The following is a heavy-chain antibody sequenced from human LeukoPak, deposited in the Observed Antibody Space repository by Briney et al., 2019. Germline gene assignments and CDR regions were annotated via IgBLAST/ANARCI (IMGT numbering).Heavy chain of an antibody. J-gene: IGHJ2*01. CDR2: IIPALRTA. Sequence: SVKVSCKASGGTFNTNGITWVRQASGAGLEWLGGIIPALRTANFAPKFQGRVTMTTDESTATVYMELTSLRSEDTAMYFCARERLPRGGDYWYFDIWGRGTLVTVSS. V-gene: IGHV1-69*05. CDR3: ARERLPRGGDYWYFDI. CDR1: GGTFNTNG. D-gene: IGHD3-10*01.